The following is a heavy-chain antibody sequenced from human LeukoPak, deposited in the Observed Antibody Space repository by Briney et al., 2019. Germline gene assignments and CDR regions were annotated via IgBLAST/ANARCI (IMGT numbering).Heavy chain of an antibody. CDR2: IYQSGST. CDR1: GGSINSGGYY. V-gene: IGHV4-30-2*01. J-gene: IGHJ4*02. D-gene: IGHD2/OR15-2a*01. CDR3: ARVGDGGNSGSYYFDY. Sequence: SQTLSLTCTVSGGSINSGGYYWSWIRQPPGKGLEWIGYIYQSGSTYYNPSLKSRVTISVDRSKNQFSLKLSSVTAADTAVYYCARVGDGGNSGSYYFDYWGQGTLVTVSS.